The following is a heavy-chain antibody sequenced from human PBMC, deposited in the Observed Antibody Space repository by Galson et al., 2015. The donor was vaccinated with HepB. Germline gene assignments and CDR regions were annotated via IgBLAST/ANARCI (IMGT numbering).Heavy chain of an antibody. CDR3: ARGVGTIFGVVTRFDP. J-gene: IGHJ5*02. CDR2: INAGNGNT. CDR1: GYTFTSYT. Sequence: SVKVSCKASGYTFTSYTMHWVRQAPGQRLEWMGWINAGNGNTKYSQKFQGRVTITRDTSAGTAYMELSRLRSEDTAVYYCARGVGTIFGVVTRFDPWGQGTLVTVSS. D-gene: IGHD3-3*01. V-gene: IGHV1-3*01.